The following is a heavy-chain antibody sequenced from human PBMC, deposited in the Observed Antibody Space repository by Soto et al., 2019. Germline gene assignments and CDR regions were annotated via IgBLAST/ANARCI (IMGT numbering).Heavy chain of an antibody. Sequence: ASVKVSCKASGYTFTGYYMHWVRQAPGQGLEWMGWMNPNSGNTGYAQKFQGRVTMTRNTSISTAYMELSSLRSEDTAVYYCARGFCSSTSCYACYGYYYYYMDVWGKATTVTVSS. V-gene: IGHV1-8*02. CDR1: GYTFTGYY. D-gene: IGHD2-2*01. CDR2: MNPNSGNT. CDR3: ARGFCSSTSCYACYGYYYYYMDV. J-gene: IGHJ6*03.